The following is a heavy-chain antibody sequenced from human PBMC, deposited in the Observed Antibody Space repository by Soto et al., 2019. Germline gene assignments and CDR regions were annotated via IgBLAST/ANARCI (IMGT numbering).Heavy chain of an antibody. V-gene: IGHV6-1*01. CDR2: TYYRSKWFN. J-gene: IGHJ5*01. CDR3: ARLIGNSWLDS. Sequence: SQTLSLTCAISGDSVSTNSATWDWIRPSPSRGLEWLGRTYYRSKWFNDYAVSVKGRISINPDTSNNQFSLQLNPVTPDDTAVYYCARLIGNSWLDSWGQGTLVTVSS. CDR1: GDSVSTNSAT. D-gene: IGHD2-8*01.